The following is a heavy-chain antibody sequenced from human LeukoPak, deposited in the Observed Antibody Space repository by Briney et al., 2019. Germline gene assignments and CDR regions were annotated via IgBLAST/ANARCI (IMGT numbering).Heavy chain of an antibody. Sequence: GGSLRLSCAASGFTFSSYWLTWVRQAPEKGLEWVANIKQDGSEKYYVDSVKGRFTISRDNVKNSLYLQMNSLGDEDTAVYYCARRGTSSSWAHFDYWGQGTLVTVSS. CDR2: IKQDGSEK. CDR1: GFTFSSYW. V-gene: IGHV3-7*05. CDR3: ARRGTSSSWAHFDY. J-gene: IGHJ4*02. D-gene: IGHD6-13*01.